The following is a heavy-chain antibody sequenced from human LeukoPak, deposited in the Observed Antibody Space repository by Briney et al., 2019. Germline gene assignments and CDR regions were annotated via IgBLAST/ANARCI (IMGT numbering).Heavy chain of an antibody. Sequence: GGSLRLSCAASGFTFSSYSMNWVRQAPGKGLEWVSSISSSSSYIYYADSVKGRFTISRDNAKNTLYLQMNSLRAEDTAVYYCAKDLGGDYYGSGSYYVYWGQGTLVTVSS. J-gene: IGHJ4*02. V-gene: IGHV3-21*04. CDR3: AKDLGGDYYGSGSYYVY. CDR1: GFTFSSYS. D-gene: IGHD3-10*01. CDR2: ISSSSSYI.